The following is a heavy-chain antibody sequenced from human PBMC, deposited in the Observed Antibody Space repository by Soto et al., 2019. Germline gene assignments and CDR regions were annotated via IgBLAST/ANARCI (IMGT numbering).Heavy chain of an antibody. CDR3: AKWSYLDY. D-gene: IGHD3-3*01. CDR2: ISGSDGKT. Sequence: DVRLAESGGGLVQPGGALRLSCTTSGFSFASFAMTWVRQAPGKGLEWVATISGSDGKTYYADSVKGRFSISRDTSSNTLYLQMNSLRYDDTAIYYCAKWSYLDYWGQGTRVTVAS. J-gene: IGHJ4*02. CDR1: GFSFASFA. V-gene: IGHV3-23*04.